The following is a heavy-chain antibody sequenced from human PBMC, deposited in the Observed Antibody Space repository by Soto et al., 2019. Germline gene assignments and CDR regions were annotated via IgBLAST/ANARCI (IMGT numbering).Heavy chain of an antibody. D-gene: IGHD6-13*01. J-gene: IGHJ1*01. Sequence: KVSCKASGYTFTSYDIGWVRQMPGKGLEWMGIIYPGDSDTRYSPSFQGQVTISADKSISTAYLQWSSLKASDTAMYYCARSKGSSWYRAEYFQHWGQGTLVTVSS. CDR1: GYTFTSYD. V-gene: IGHV5-51*01. CDR3: ARSKGSSWYRAEYFQH. CDR2: IYPGDSDT.